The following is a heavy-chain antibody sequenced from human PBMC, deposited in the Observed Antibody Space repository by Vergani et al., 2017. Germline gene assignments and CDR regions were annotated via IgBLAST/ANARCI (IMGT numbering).Heavy chain of an antibody. V-gene: IGHV3-49*04. CDR3: SRGRGYSFGYSDY. D-gene: IGHD5-18*01. CDR1: GFSFGDYA. Sequence: ELQLVESGGGLVPPGRSLRLSCAASGFSFGDYAMTWVRQAPGKGLEWVAFIRNKAYGGKTEYAAAVKGRFTISRDDSKRLAYLQLSGLKTEDTAVYFCSRGRGYSFGYSDYWGQGTLVTVSS. J-gene: IGHJ4*02. CDR2: IRNKAYGGKT.